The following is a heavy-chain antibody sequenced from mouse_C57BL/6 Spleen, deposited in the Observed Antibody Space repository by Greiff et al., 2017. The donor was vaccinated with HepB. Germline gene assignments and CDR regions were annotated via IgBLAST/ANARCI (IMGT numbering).Heavy chain of an antibody. Sequence: QVQLKESGAELARPGASVKLSCKASGYTFTSYGISWVKQRTGQGLEWIGEIYPRSGNTYYNEKFKGKATLTADKSSSTAYMELRSLTSEDSAVYFCARQGQDYAMDYWGQGTSVTVSS. J-gene: IGHJ4*01. CDR1: GYTFTSYG. CDR2: IYPRSGNT. CDR3: ARQGQDYAMDY. V-gene: IGHV1-81*01. D-gene: IGHD3-3*01.